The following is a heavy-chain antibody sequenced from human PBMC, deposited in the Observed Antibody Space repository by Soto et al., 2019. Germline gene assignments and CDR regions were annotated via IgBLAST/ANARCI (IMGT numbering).Heavy chain of an antibody. CDR3: ARGGYSYGYDY. CDR2: IYHSGST. CDR1: GGSISSCGYS. V-gene: IGHV4-30-2*01. J-gene: IGHJ4*02. Sequence: LSLTCAVSGGSISSCGYSWSWIRQPPGKGLEWIGYIYHSGSTYYNPSLKSRVTISVDRSKNQFSLKLSSVTAADTAVYYCARGGYSYGYDYWGQGTLVTVSS. D-gene: IGHD5-18*01.